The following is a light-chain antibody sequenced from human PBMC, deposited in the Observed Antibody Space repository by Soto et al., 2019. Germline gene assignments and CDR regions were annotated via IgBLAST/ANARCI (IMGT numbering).Light chain of an antibody. CDR1: SSDVGGYNY. Sequence: QSVLTQPPSASGSPGQSVTISCTGTSSDVGGYNYVSWYQQHPGKAPKLMIYEVSKRPSGVPDRFSGSKSGNTASLTVSGLQVEDEADYYCSSFDASNNLLFGGGTKVTVL. CDR2: EVS. V-gene: IGLV2-8*01. CDR3: SSFDASNNLL. J-gene: IGLJ2*01.